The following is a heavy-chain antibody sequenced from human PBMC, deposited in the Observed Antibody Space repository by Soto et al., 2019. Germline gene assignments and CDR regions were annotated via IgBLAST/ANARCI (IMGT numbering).Heavy chain of an antibody. Sequence: PGGSLRLPCAASGFTFSSYGMHWVRQAPGKGLEWVAVISYDGSNKYYADSVKGRFTISRDNSNNTLHLQMSRLRVEDTAIYYCAKDLGGSAKRWYGMDVWGQGTTVTVSS. J-gene: IGHJ6*02. CDR2: ISYDGSNK. D-gene: IGHD3-16*01. CDR1: GFTFSSYG. V-gene: IGHV3-30*18. CDR3: AKDLGGSAKRWYGMDV.